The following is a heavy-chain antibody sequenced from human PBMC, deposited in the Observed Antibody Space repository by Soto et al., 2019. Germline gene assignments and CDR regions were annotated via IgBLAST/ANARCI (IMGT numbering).Heavy chain of an antibody. D-gene: IGHD2-8*01. CDR2: IIPIFGTA. Sequence: KEIEASVKVSCKASGGTFSSYAISWVRQAPGQGLEWMGGIIPIFGTANYAQKFQGRVTITADESTSTAYMELSSLRSEDTAVYYCARDLSNGNYNWFDPWGQGTLVTVSS. J-gene: IGHJ5*02. V-gene: IGHV1-69*13. CDR3: ARDLSNGNYNWFDP. CDR1: GGTFSSYA.